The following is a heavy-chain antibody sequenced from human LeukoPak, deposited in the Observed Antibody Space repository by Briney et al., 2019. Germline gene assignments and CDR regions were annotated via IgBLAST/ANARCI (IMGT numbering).Heavy chain of an antibody. J-gene: IGHJ4*02. D-gene: IGHD4-17*01. CDR2: IYYSGST. Sequence: SETLSLTCTVSGGSISSYFWSWIRQPPGKGLEWIGSIYYSGSTYYNPSLKSRVTISVDTSKNQFSLKLSSVTAADTAVYYCARGDYEIDYWGQGTLVTVSS. CDR3: ARGDYEIDY. V-gene: IGHV4-39*07. CDR1: GGSISSYF.